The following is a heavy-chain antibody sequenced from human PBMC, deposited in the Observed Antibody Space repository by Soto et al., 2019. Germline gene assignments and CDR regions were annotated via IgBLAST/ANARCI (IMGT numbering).Heavy chain of an antibody. D-gene: IGHD2-2*01. V-gene: IGHV3-23*01. Sequence: GGSLRLSCAASGFTFSSYAMSWVRQAPGKGLEWVSAISGSGGSTYYADSVKGRFTISRDNSKNTLYLQMNSLRAEDTAVYYCAKGRLIVVVPAAMDVWGKGTTVTVSS. CDR3: AKGRLIVVVPAAMDV. CDR1: GFTFSSYA. CDR2: ISGSGGST. J-gene: IGHJ6*04.